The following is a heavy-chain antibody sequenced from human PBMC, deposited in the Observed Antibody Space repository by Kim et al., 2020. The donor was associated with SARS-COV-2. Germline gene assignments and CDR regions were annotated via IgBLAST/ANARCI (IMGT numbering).Heavy chain of an antibody. CDR3: ARVRDFYYMDD. V-gene: IGHV4-30-2*05. J-gene: IGHJ6*03. Sequence: HYTPSLKSRVTISVDQSKTQFSLKLSSVTAADTAVYYCARVRDFYYMDDWGKGTTVAVSS.